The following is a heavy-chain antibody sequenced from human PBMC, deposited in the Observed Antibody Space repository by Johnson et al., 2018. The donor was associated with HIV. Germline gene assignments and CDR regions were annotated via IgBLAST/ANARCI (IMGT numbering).Heavy chain of an antibody. CDR3: ARGSTMRVSAFDL. J-gene: IGHJ3*01. D-gene: IGHD3-22*01. CDR2: IFSGGST. Sequence: VQLVESGGGLVQPGGSLRLSCAASGFTVSSNYMTWVRQAPGKGLEWVSVIFSGGSTYYADSVKGRFTISRDNSKNTLYLQMNSLRTEETAVYYCARGSTMRVSAFDLWGQGTMVTVSS. CDR1: GFTVSSNY. V-gene: IGHV3-66*01.